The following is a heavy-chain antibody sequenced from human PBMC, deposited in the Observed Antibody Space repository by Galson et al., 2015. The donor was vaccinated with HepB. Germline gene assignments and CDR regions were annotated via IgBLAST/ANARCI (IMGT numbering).Heavy chain of an antibody. Sequence: SLRLSCAASGFMFSACGMHWVRQAPGEGLEWLAVIWVDGSNKDYADSVKGRFTVSRDNSKNTLYLQMDSLSVEDTAVYYCARKIYGWSTGDYYYFGMDVWGQGTTVTVSS. CDR3: ARKIYGWSTGDYYYFGMDV. CDR2: IWVDGSNK. V-gene: IGHV3-33*01. D-gene: IGHD6-19*01. J-gene: IGHJ6*02. CDR1: GFMFSACG.